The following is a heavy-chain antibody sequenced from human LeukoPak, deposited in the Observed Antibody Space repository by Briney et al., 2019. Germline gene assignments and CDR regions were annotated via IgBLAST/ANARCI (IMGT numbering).Heavy chain of an antibody. V-gene: IGHV3-30-3*01. CDR2: TSSDGSSK. J-gene: IGHJ4*02. CDR1: KFTFSTFA. CDR3: AREGGDLRWKNRFDF. Sequence: GRSLRLSCAASKFTFSTFAMHWVRQAPGKGLEWVALTSSDGSSKYYTDSVKGRFTISRDNSKNTLYLQMNSLRAVDTAVYYCAREGGDLRWKNRFDFWGQGTLVTVSS. D-gene: IGHD4-23*01.